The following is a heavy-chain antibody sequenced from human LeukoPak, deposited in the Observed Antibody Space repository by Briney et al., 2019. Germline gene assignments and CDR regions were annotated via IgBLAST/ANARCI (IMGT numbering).Heavy chain of an antibody. Sequence: SETLSLTCTGSGGSISSHYWSWIRQPPGKGPESIGHIYYSGSTNYTPSLKSRVTISVDTSKNQFSLKMSYVTAADTAVYYCARVPDQRAAIYYMDVWGKGTTVTVSS. CDR2: IYYSGST. J-gene: IGHJ6*03. D-gene: IGHD2-2*01. V-gene: IGHV4-59*11. CDR1: GGSISSHY. CDR3: ARVPDQRAAIYYMDV.